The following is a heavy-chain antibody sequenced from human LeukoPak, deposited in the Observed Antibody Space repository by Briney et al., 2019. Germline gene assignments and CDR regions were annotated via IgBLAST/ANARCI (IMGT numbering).Heavy chain of an antibody. J-gene: IGHJ4*02. CDR2: IYYSGST. Sequence: SETLSLTCTVSGGSISSGGYYWSWIRQHPGKGLEWIGYIYYSGSTYYNPSLKSRVTISVDTSKNQFSLKLSSVTAADTAVYYCARGLLYSSGWYYFDYWGQGTLVTVSS. CDR1: GGSISSGGYY. D-gene: IGHD6-19*01. CDR3: ARGLLYSSGWYYFDY. V-gene: IGHV4-30-4*08.